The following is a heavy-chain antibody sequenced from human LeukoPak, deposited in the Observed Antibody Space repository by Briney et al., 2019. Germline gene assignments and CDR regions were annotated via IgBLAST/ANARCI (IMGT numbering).Heavy chain of an antibody. CDR1: GFTFGDYA. CDR3: TRVILGRAHDY. Sequence: GGSLRLSCTASGFTFGDYAMSWVRQAPGKGLEWVGFIRSKAYGGTTEYAAPVKGRFTISRDDSKSIAYLQMNSLKTEDTAVYYCTRVILGRAHDYWGQGTLVTVSS. V-gene: IGHV3-49*04. D-gene: IGHD3-16*01. CDR2: IRSKAYGGTT. J-gene: IGHJ4*02.